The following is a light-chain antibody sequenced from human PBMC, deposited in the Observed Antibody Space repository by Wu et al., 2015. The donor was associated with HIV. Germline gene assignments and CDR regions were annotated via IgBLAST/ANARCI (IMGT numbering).Light chain of an antibody. CDR3: QQRSDWPWT. Sequence: EIVLTQSPGTLSLSPGQRATLSCRASQNIGSTSLAWYQQKPGQAPRLLIYDASNRATGIPARFSGGGSGTDFTLTISTLEPEDFAVYYCQQRSDWPWTFGQGTKVEIK. CDR2: DAS. J-gene: IGKJ1*01. V-gene: IGKV3D-20*02. CDR1: QNIGSTS.